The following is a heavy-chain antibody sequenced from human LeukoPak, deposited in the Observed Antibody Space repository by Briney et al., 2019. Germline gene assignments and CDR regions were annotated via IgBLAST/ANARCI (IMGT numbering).Heavy chain of an antibody. Sequence: GASVKVSCKASGYTFTTYYMQWLRQAPGQGLEWMGIINPSGGSTRYAQKFQGRVTMTRDTSTSSVNMEMSRLRSEDTDVYYCARVNNPPHAGYYYYGMDVWGQGTTVIVSS. CDR2: INPSGGST. J-gene: IGHJ6*02. CDR3: ARVNNPPHAGYYYYGMDV. V-gene: IGHV1-46*01. CDR1: GYTFTTYY. D-gene: IGHD1-1*01.